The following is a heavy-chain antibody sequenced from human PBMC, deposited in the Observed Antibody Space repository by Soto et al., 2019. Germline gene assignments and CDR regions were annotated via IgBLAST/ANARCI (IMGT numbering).Heavy chain of an antibody. Sequence: QVQLVQSGAEVKKPGASVKVSCKASGYTFTSYYRHWVRQAPGQGLEWMGIINPSGGSTSYAQKFQGRVTMTRDTSTSTVYMELSSLRSEDTAVYYCARDMYYYDSSCYSAEYFQHWGQGTLVTVSS. J-gene: IGHJ1*01. CDR2: INPSGGST. CDR3: ARDMYYYDSSCYSAEYFQH. CDR1: GYTFTSYY. D-gene: IGHD3-22*01. V-gene: IGHV1-46*01.